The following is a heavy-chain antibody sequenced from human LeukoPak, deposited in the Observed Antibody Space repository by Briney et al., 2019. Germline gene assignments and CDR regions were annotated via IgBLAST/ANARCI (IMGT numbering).Heavy chain of an antibody. Sequence: HPGGSLRLSCAASGFTFSSYAMHWVRQAPGKGLEWVAVISYDGSNKYYADSVKGRFTISRDNSKNTLYLQMNSLRAEDTAVYYCARDVVPAAERGYYFDYWGQGTLVTVSS. CDR3: ARDVVPAAERGYYFDY. CDR1: GFTFSSYA. V-gene: IGHV3-30-3*01. D-gene: IGHD2-2*01. J-gene: IGHJ4*02. CDR2: ISYDGSNK.